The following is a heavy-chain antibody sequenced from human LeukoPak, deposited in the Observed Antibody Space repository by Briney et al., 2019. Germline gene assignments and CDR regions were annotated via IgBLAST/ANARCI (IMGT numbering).Heavy chain of an antibody. V-gene: IGHV4-59*01. CDR3: AREGGSGYYPSPLGFDY. Sequence: SETLSLTCTVSGGSISSYYWSWIRQPPGMGLEWIGYIYYSGSTNYNPSLKSRVTISVDTSKNQFSLKLSSVTAADTAVYYCAREGGSGYYPSPLGFDYWGQGTLLTVSS. CDR1: GGSISSYY. CDR2: IYYSGST. D-gene: IGHD3-22*01. J-gene: IGHJ4*02.